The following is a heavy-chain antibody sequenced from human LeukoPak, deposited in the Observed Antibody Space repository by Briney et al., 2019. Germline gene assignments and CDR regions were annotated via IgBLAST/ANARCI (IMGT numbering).Heavy chain of an antibody. D-gene: IGHD3-10*01. J-gene: IGHJ5*02. CDR2: ISYDGSNK. CDR1: GFTFSTYG. CDR3: AKDLSVWFGELDP. V-gene: IGHV3-30*18. Sequence: PGRSLRLSCAASGFTFSTYGMHWVRQAAGKGLEWVAVISYDGSNKYYADSVKGRFTISRDNSKNTLYLQMNSLRAEDTAVYYCAKDLSVWFGELDPWGQGTLVTVSS.